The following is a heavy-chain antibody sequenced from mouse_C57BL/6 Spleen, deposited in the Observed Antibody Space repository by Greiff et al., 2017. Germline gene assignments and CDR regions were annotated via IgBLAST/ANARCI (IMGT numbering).Heavy chain of an antibody. D-gene: IGHD1-1*01. CDR3: AGTTTYWYFDV. V-gene: IGHV1-55*01. Sequence: QVHVKQPGAELVKPGASVKMSCKASGYTFTSYWITWVKQRPGQGLEWIGDIYPGSGSTNYNEKFKSKATLTVDTSSSTAYMQLSSLTSEDSAVYYCAGTTTYWYFDVWGTGTTVTVSS. CDR1: GYTFTSYW. J-gene: IGHJ1*03. CDR2: IYPGSGST.